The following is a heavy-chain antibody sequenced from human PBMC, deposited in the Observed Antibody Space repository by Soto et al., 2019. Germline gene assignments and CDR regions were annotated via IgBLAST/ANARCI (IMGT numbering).Heavy chain of an antibody. CDR3: AREHVPATYDGLDY. J-gene: IGHJ4*02. D-gene: IGHD3-10*02. V-gene: IGHV1-18*04. CDR1: GYTFTTYG. CDR2: ISAYNGNT. Sequence: QVQLVQSGAEMKKPGASVKVSCKASGYTFTTYGISWVRQAPGQGLEWMGWISAYNGNTHYAQKRQGRVTMTTYPSTSKADVELKSLRSYDKAVYYCAREHVPATYDGLDYWGQGTLVTVSS.